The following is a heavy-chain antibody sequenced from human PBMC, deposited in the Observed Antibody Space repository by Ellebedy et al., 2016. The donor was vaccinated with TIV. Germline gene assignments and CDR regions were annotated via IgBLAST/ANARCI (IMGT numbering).Heavy chain of an antibody. CDR3: AHSWGFH. J-gene: IGHJ4*02. Sequence: SGPTLVKPTQTLTLTCDSTGFSLTTSGLGVGWIRQPPGKPLEWLAIIYSNDDELYSPTLKTRLTITKDTSKNQVVLRMTNMDPVETAKYYCAHSWGFHWGQGTLVTVSS. CDR1: GFSLTTSGLG. CDR2: IYSNDDE. D-gene: IGHD7-27*01. V-gene: IGHV2-5*01.